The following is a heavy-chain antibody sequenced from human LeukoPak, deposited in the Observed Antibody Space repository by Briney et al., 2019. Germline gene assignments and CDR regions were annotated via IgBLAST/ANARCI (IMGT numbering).Heavy chain of an antibody. CDR3: ARGGEDSIGDWGNWFDP. J-gene: IGHJ5*02. CDR2: INPNSGDT. V-gene: IGHV1-2*02. Sequence: ASVKVSCKASGYTFTGYYMNWVRQAPGQGLEWLGWINPNSGDTKYPQKFRGRVTMTRDTSINTAYMELNRVTSDDMAVYYCARGGEDSIGDWGNWFDPWGQGTLVTVSS. CDR1: GYTFTGYY. D-gene: IGHD3-10*01.